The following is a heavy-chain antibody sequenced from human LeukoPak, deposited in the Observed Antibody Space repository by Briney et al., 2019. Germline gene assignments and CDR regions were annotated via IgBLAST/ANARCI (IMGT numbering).Heavy chain of an antibody. J-gene: IGHJ5*02. V-gene: IGHV4-59*01. Sequence: SETLSLTCTVSGGSISSYYWNWIRQPPGRGLEWIGYIYYSGSTNYNPSLKSRVTISVDTSKNQFSLKLRSVTAADTAVYYCARGDSSASNWFDPWGQGTLVTVSS. CDR1: GGSISSYY. CDR2: IYYSGST. CDR3: ARGDSSASNWFDP. D-gene: IGHD3-22*01.